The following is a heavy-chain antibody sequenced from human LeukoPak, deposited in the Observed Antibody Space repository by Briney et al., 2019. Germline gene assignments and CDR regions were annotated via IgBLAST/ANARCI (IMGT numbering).Heavy chain of an antibody. CDR2: IIPILGIA. D-gene: IGHD3-9*01. J-gene: IGHJ5*02. CDR3: ARQNYDILTGYPHWFDP. Sequence: SVKVSCKASGGTFSSYAISWVRQAPGQGLEWMGRIIPILGIANYAQKFQGRVTITADKSTSTAYMELSSLRSEDTAVYYCARQNYDILTGYPHWFDPWGQGTLVTVSS. CDR1: GGTFSSYA. V-gene: IGHV1-69*04.